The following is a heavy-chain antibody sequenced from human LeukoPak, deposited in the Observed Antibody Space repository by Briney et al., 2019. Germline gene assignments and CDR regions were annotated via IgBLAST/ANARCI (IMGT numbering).Heavy chain of an antibody. D-gene: IGHD3-16*01. Sequence: GGSLRLSCAASGFTFSSYSMNWVRQAPGKGLEWVSSISSSSSYIYYADSVKGRFTISRDNSKNTLYLQMNSLRAEDTAVYYCAKKTFSTYDYWGQGTLVTVSS. CDR1: GFTFSSYS. CDR3: AKKTFSTYDY. J-gene: IGHJ4*02. V-gene: IGHV3-21*04. CDR2: ISSSSSYI.